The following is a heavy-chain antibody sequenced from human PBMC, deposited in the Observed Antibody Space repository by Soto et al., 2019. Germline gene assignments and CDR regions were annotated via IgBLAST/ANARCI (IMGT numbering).Heavy chain of an antibody. V-gene: IGHV3-23*04. CDR2: ISGTGGTT. CDR1: GFTFRSYA. D-gene: IGHD5-12*01. J-gene: IGHJ4*02. Sequence: EVQLVESGGGLVQSGGSLKLSCAASGFTFRSYAMSWVRQAPGKGLEWVSIISGTGGTTYYADSVKGRFTISRDNSKTTLYLQMNSLRTEDTAVYYCAKYPEYSAYDGTYFDYWGQGTLVTVSS. CDR3: AKYPEYSAYDGTYFDY.